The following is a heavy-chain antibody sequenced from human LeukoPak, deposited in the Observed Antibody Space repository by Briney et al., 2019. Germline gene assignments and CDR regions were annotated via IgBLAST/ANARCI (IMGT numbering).Heavy chain of an antibody. Sequence: GGSLRLSCAASGFTFSGSAMSWVRQAPGKGLEWVSLISFSGGSTYYADSVKGRFTISRDNSKDTLYLQMNDLRAEDTAMYYCARDMQLSTRGLGTMVTVSS. V-gene: IGHV3-23*01. CDR3: ARDMQLST. CDR2: ISFSGGST. CDR1: GFTFSGSA. D-gene: IGHD2-15*01. J-gene: IGHJ3*01.